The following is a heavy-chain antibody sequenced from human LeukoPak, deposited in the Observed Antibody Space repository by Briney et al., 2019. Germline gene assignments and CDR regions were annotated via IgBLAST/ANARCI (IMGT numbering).Heavy chain of an antibody. V-gene: IGHV4-34*01. Sequence: SETLSLTCAVSGYSISSGYYWSRIRQPPGKGLEWIGEINHSGSTNYNSSLKSRVTISVDTSKNQFSLKLSSVTAADTAVYYCTISFVGGATDYWGQGTLVTVSS. D-gene: IGHD2-21*01. CDR2: INHSGST. CDR1: GYSISSGYY. J-gene: IGHJ4*02. CDR3: TISFVGGATDY.